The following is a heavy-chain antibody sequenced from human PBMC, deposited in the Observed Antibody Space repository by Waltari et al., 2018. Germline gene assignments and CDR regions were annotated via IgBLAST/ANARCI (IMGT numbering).Heavy chain of an antibody. Sequence: VQLVQSGAEVKKPGSSVKVSCQDSGGTFSSHAFSCVRQAHGQGLEWMGGIIPIFGTANYAQKFQGRVTITADEYTSTAYMELSSLRSEDTGVYYCARAGDWYFDLWGRGTLVTVSS. V-gene: IGHV1-69*12. CDR3: ARAGDWYFDL. CDR1: GGTFSSHA. D-gene: IGHD7-27*01. CDR2: IIPIFGTA. J-gene: IGHJ2*01.